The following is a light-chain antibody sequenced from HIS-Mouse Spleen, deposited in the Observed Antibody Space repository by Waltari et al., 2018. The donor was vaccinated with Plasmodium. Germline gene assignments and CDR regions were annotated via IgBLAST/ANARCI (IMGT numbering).Light chain of an antibody. CDR2: GAS. CDR1: QSLSIN. V-gene: IGKV3-15*01. CDR3: QQYNNWSFT. Sequence: ELVMTQSPATLSVSPGERATLSCRASQSLSINLAWYQQKPGQAPRLLIYGASTRATGIPARFSGSGSGTEFTLTISSLQSEDFAVDYCQQYNNWSFTFGPGTKVDIK. J-gene: IGKJ3*01.